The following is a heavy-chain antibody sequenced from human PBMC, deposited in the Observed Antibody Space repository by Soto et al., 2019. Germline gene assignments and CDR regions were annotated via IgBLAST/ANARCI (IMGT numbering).Heavy chain of an antibody. D-gene: IGHD3-9*01. CDR1: GGSISSSSYY. J-gene: IGHJ6*03. CDR3: ARHRGQYYDILTGYYMDYYYYYMDV. Sequence: PSETLSLTCTVSGGSISSSSYYWGWIRQPPGKGLEWIGSIYYSGSTYYNPSLKSRVTISVDTSKNQFSLKLSSVTAADTAVYYCARHRGQYYDILTGYYMDYYYYYMDVWGKGTTVT. V-gene: IGHV4-39*01. CDR2: IYYSGST.